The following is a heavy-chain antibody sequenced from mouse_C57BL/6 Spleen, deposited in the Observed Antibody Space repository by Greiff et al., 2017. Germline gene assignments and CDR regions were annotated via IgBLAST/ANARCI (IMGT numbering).Heavy chain of an antibody. CDR3: ACTTVRAMDY. D-gene: IGHD1-1*01. V-gene: IGHV1-7*01. CDR1: GYTFTSYW. J-gene: IGHJ4*01. Sequence: VQLQQSGAELAKPGASVKLSCTASGYTFTSYWMHWVKQRPGQGLEWIGYINPSSGYTKYNQKFNDKATLTADKSSSTAYMQLSSLTYEDSAVYYCACTTVRAMDYWGQGTSVTVSS. CDR2: INPSSGYT.